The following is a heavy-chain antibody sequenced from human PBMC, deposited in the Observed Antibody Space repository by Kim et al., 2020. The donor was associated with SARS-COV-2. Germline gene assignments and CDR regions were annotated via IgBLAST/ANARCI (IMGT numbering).Heavy chain of an antibody. V-gene: IGHV3-30-3*01. CDR3: ARSPPDIVVVPAAP. D-gene: IGHD2-2*01. CDR1: GFTFSSYA. CDR2: ISYDGSNK. J-gene: IGHJ5*02. Sequence: GGSLRLSCAASGFTFSSYAMHWVRQAPGKGLEWVAVISYDGSNKYYADSVKGRFTISRDNSKNTLYLQMNSLRAEDTAVYYCARSPPDIVVVPAAPWGQG.